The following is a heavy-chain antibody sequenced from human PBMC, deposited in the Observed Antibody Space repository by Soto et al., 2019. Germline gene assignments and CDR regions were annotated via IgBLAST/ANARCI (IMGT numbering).Heavy chain of an antibody. Sequence: VKVSCKASGYTFTGSYMHWVRQAPGQGLEWMGWINPNSGGTNYAQKFQGWVTMTRDTSISTAYMELSRLRSDDTAVYYCARDGVEIAVAGTHPYYYYGMDVWGQGTTVTVSS. CDR2: INPNSGGT. CDR3: ARDGVEIAVAGTHPYYYYGMDV. D-gene: IGHD6-19*01. CDR1: GYTFTGSY. V-gene: IGHV1-2*04. J-gene: IGHJ6*02.